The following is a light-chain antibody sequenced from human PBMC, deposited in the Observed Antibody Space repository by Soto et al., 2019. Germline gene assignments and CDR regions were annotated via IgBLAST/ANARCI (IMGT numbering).Light chain of an antibody. CDR1: SSDVGGYNS. J-gene: IGLJ3*02. CDR3: SSHAGIINVV. CDR2: EVT. Sequence: QSALTQPPSASGSPGQSVTISCTGTSSDVGGYNSVSWYQQHPGKAPKLIIYEVTKRPSGVPDRFSGSKSGNTASLTVSGLQAEDEAHYYCSSHAGIINVVFGGGTKLTVL. V-gene: IGLV2-8*01.